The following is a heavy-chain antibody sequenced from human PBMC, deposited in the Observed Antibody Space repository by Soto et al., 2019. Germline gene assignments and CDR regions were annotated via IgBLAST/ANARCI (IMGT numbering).Heavy chain of an antibody. Sequence: PSETLSLTCSVSGGSISRYYWSWIRQPPGKGLEWIGYAYYSGDTGYNPSLKSRVTMAVDTSKSQVSLKLSSVTAADTAVYYCARDRSTYGGGGTGEVKENWFDPWGQGALVTAPQ. J-gene: IGHJ5*02. V-gene: IGHV4-59*01. CDR3: ARDRSTYGGGGTGEVKENWFDP. CDR2: AYYSGDT. D-gene: IGHD2-8*01. CDR1: GGSISRYY.